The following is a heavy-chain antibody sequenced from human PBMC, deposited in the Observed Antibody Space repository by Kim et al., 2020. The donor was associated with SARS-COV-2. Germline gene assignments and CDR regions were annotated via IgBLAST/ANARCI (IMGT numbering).Heavy chain of an antibody. CDR3: ARESSTSSDAFDI. Sequence: YTPSRKSRVTISVDTSKNQFPLKLSSVTAADTAVYYCARESSTSSDAFDIWGQGTMVTVSS. J-gene: IGHJ3*02. V-gene: IGHV4-39*06. D-gene: IGHD2-2*01.